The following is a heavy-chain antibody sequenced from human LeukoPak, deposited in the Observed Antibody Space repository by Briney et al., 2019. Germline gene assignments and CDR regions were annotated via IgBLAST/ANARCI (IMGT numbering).Heavy chain of an antibody. CDR1: GFTVSSND. CDR2: IYSGGST. V-gene: IGHV3-53*01. J-gene: IGHJ4*02. D-gene: IGHD3-22*01. Sequence: GGSLRLSCAASGFTVSSNDMSWVRQAPGKGLECISVIYSGGSTDYADSVKGRLTISRDNSKNTLYLQMNSLRAEDTAVYYCAREHPYYYDSTGTALTAEIKYYFDYWGQGTLVTVSS. CDR3: AREHPYYYDSTGTALTAEIKYYFDY.